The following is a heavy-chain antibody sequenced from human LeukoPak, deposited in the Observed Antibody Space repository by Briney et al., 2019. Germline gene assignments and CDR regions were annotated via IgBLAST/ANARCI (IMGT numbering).Heavy chain of an antibody. CDR2: IWYDGSNT. Sequence: GGSLRLSCAASGFTFSSYGMNWVRQAPGKGLEWVAVIWYDGSNTYYADSVKGRFTISRDNSKNTLYLQMNSLGAEDTAVYYCAASRGIAVAGTIYWGQGTLVTVSS. CDR1: GFTFSSYG. D-gene: IGHD6-19*01. V-gene: IGHV3-33*01. CDR3: AASRGIAVAGTIY. J-gene: IGHJ4*02.